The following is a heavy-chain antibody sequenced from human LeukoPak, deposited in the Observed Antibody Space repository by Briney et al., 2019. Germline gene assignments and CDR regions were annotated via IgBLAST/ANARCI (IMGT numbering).Heavy chain of an antibody. Sequence: SETLSLTCTVSGGSIRSYYWSWIRQPPGKGLEWIGYIYYSGSTNYNPSLKSRVTISVDTSKNQFSLKLSSVTAADTAVYYCARVVAATLSNWGQGTLVTVSS. J-gene: IGHJ4*02. CDR3: ARVVAATLSN. CDR2: IYYSGST. D-gene: IGHD2-15*01. V-gene: IGHV4-59*01. CDR1: GGSIRSYY.